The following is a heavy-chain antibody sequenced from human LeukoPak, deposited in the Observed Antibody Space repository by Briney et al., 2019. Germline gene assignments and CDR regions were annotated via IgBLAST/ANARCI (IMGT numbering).Heavy chain of an antibody. Sequence: GGSLRLSCAASGFTFSSYSMNWVRQAPGKGLEWVSSISSSSSYIYYADSVKGRFTISRDNAKNSLYLQMNSLRAEDTAVYYCAKVGSSSWYHQHWGQGTLVTVSS. V-gene: IGHV3-21*04. J-gene: IGHJ1*01. D-gene: IGHD6-13*01. CDR2: ISSSSSYI. CDR1: GFTFSSYS. CDR3: AKVGSSSWYHQH.